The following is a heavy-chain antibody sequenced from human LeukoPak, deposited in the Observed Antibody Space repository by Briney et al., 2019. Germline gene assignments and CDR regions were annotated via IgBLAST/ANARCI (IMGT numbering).Heavy chain of an antibody. J-gene: IGHJ4*02. V-gene: IGHV4-59*01. CDR3: AAYGIAVAGDY. Sequence: PSETLSLTCTVSGGSISIYYWSWIRQPPGKGLEWIGYIYYSGSTNYNPSLKSRVTISVDTSKNQFSLKLSSVTAADTAVYYCAAYGIAVAGDYWGQGTLVTVSS. CDR2: IYYSGST. CDR1: GGSISIYY. D-gene: IGHD6-19*01.